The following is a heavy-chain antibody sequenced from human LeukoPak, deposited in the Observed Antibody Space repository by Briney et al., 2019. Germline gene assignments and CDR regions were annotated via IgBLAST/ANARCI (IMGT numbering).Heavy chain of an antibody. CDR1: GDTFTGYY. CDR3: ARLYYYDSSRGG. D-gene: IGHD3-22*01. J-gene: IGHJ4*02. Sequence: GASVKVSCKASGDTFTGYYMHWVRQAPGQGLEWMGWINPNSGGTNYAQKFQGRVTMTRDTSISTAYMELSRLRSDDTAVYYCARLYYYDSSRGGWGQGTLVTVSS. CDR2: INPNSGGT. V-gene: IGHV1-2*02.